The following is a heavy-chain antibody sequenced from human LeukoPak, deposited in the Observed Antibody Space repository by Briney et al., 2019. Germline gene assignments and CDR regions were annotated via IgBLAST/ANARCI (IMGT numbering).Heavy chain of an antibody. J-gene: IGHJ4*02. CDR1: GGSFSGYY. Sequence: SETLSLTCAVYGGSFSGYYWIWIRQPPGKGLEWIGEINHSGSTNYNPSLKSRVTISVDTSKNQFSLKLSSVTAADTAVYYCASDYSTNYWGQGTLVTVSS. CDR2: INHSGST. CDR3: ASDYSTNY. D-gene: IGHD4-11*01. V-gene: IGHV4-34*01.